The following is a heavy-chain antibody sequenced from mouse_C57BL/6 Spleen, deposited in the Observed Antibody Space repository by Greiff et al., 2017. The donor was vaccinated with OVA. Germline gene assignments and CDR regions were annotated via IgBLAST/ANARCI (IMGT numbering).Heavy chain of an antibody. CDR1: GFTFTDYY. J-gene: IGHJ2*01. CDR3: ARYSGSFDY. CDR2: IRNKATGYTT. D-gene: IGHD4-1*01. Sequence: EVKLVESGGGLVQPGGSLSLSCAASGFTFTDYYMSWVRQPPGKALEWLGFIRNKATGYTTEYSASVKGRFTISRDNSQSILYLQMNALGAEDSATYYCARYSGSFDYWGQGTTLTVSS. V-gene: IGHV7-3*01.